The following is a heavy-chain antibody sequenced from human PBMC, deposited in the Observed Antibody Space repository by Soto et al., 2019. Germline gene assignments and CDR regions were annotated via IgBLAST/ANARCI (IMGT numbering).Heavy chain of an antibody. D-gene: IGHD6-19*01. CDR2: ISYDGSNK. CDR1: GFTFSSYA. Sequence: QVQLVESGGGVVQPGRSLRLSCAASGFTFSSYAMHWVRQAPGKGLEWVAVISYDGSNKYYADSVKGRFTISRDNSKNTLYLQMNSLRAEDTAVYYCARAAWYSSGWYDYWGQGTLVTVSS. J-gene: IGHJ4*02. CDR3: ARAAWYSSGWYDY. V-gene: IGHV3-30-3*01.